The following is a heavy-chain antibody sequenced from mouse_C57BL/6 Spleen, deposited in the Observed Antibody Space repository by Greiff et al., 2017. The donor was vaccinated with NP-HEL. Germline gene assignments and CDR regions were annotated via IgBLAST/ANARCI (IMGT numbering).Heavy chain of an antibody. CDR3: ARDELLLSYWGYYAMDY. J-gene: IGHJ4*01. D-gene: IGHD2-1*01. CDR2: ISDGGSYT. Sequence: EVKLVESGGGLVKPGGSLKLSCAASGFTFSSYAMSWVRQTPEKRLEWVATISDGGSYTYYPDNVKGRFTISRDTAKNNLYLQMSHRKSEDTAMYYCARDELLLSYWGYYAMDYWGQGTSVTVSS. V-gene: IGHV5-4*03. CDR1: GFTFSSYA.